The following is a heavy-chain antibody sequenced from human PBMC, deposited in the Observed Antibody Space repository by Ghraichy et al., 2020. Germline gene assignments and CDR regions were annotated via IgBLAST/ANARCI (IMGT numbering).Heavy chain of an antibody. CDR2: INHSGST. V-gene: IGHV4-34*01. J-gene: IGHJ4*02. Sequence: SETLSLTCAVYGGSFSGYYWSWIRQRPRKGQEWIGEINHSGSTNYNPSLKSRVTISVDTSKTQFSLKLSSVTAADTAVYYCARGLGGGYSDGYFYWGQGTLVTVSS. CDR1: GGSFSGYY. CDR3: ARGLGGGYSDGYFY. D-gene: IGHD5-18*01.